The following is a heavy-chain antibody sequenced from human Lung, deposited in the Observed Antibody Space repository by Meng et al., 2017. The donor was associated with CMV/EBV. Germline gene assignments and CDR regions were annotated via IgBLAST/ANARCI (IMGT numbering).Heavy chain of an antibody. V-gene: IGHV3-48*03. CDR1: GFTFSSYE. CDR2: ISGSGSTI. J-gene: IGHJ6*02. Sequence: SXKISCAASGFTFSSYEMSWVRQAPGKGLEWISYISGSGSTIKYADSVKGRFTISRDNAKNSLYLQMNSLRAEDTAVYYCARDRSDVFGDVWGQGTTVTVSS. D-gene: IGHD3-3*01. CDR3: ARDRSDVFGDV.